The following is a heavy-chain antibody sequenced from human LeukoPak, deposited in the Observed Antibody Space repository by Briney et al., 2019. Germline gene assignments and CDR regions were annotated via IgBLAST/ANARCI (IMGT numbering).Heavy chain of an antibody. CDR3: ARYGTISSCYYWDIYYYGMDV. Sequence: ASVKVSCKASGYTFTGYYMHWVRQAPGQGLEWMGWINPNSGGTNYAQKFQGRVTMTRDTSISTAYMELSRLRSDDTAVYYCARYGTISSCYYWDIYYYGMDVWGQGTTVTVSS. CDR2: INPNSGGT. J-gene: IGHJ6*02. V-gene: IGHV1-2*02. CDR1: GYTFTGYY. D-gene: IGHD3-22*01.